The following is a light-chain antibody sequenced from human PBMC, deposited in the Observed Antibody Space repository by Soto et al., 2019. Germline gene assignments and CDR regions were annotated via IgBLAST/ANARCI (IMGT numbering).Light chain of an antibody. V-gene: IGKV3D-15*01. J-gene: IGKJ4*01. CDR1: QSVNSR. CDR3: QQYNNWPLT. Sequence: EIVLTQSPGTLSLSPGERATLSCRASQSVNSRLAWYQHKPGQAPRLLISGASSRATGIPDRFSGSGSGTEFTLIISGLQSEDFAVYYCQQYNNWPLTFGGGTKVDI. CDR2: GAS.